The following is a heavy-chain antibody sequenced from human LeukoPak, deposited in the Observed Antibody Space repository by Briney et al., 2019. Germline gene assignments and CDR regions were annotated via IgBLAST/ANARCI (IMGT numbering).Heavy chain of an antibody. V-gene: IGHV4-59*11. CDR1: GGSISSHY. D-gene: IGHD5-18*01. J-gene: IGHJ4*02. CDR3: ATIKRGSIFGYFDF. Sequence: PSETLSPTCTVSGGSISSHYWSWIRQPPGKGLEWIAYLFDSVNTKDNPSLQSRLTLSADTSKNQFSLRLSSVTAADTAVYYCATIKRGSIFGYFDFWGQGIKVTVSS. CDR2: LFDSVNT.